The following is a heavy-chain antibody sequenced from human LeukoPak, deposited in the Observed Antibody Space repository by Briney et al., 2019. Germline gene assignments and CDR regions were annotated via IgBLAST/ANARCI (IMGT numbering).Heavy chain of an antibody. CDR3: AREFYYYDSSGDNWFDP. V-gene: IGHV4-4*07. CDR2: IYSGGST. Sequence: SETLSLTCSVSGVSISSYYWTWIRLPAGKGLEWIGRIYSGGSTNYNPSLKSRVTMSVDTSKNQFSLRLTSVTAADTVVYYCAREFYYYDSSGDNWFDPWGRGTLVTVSS. J-gene: IGHJ5*02. CDR1: GVSISSYY. D-gene: IGHD3-22*01.